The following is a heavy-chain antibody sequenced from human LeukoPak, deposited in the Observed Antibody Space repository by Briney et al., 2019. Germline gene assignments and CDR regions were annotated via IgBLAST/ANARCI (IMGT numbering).Heavy chain of an antibody. D-gene: IGHD2-15*01. CDR2: ISSSSSYI. CDR1: GFTFSSYS. Sequence: GGSLRLSCAASGFTFSSYSMNWVRQAPGKGLEWVSSISSSSSYIYYADSVKGRFTISRDNAKNSLNLQMNSLRAEDTAVYYCARDYCSGGSCYRDYWGQGTLVTVSS. J-gene: IGHJ4*02. V-gene: IGHV3-21*01. CDR3: ARDYCSGGSCYRDY.